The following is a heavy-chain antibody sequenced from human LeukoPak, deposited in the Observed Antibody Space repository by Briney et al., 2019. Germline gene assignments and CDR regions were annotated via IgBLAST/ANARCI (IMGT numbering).Heavy chain of an antibody. D-gene: IGHD1-26*01. J-gene: IGHJ4*02. Sequence: SETLSLTCTVSGDSISTYYWSWIRQPPGKGLEWIGFIYISGTTSYNPSLKSRVTISVDTSKNQFSLNLSSVTAADTAVYYCARHGFQWELPNRGQGTLVTVSS. CDR1: GDSISTYY. CDR2: IYISGTT. V-gene: IGHV4-4*09. CDR3: ARHGFQWELPN.